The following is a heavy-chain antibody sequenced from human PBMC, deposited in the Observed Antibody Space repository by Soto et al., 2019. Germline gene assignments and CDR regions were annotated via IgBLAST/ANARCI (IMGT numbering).Heavy chain of an antibody. V-gene: IGHV4-39*01. CDR2: IYYSGST. CDR3: ARPVDFWSGPTRHNWLDP. CDR1: GGSISSSSYY. D-gene: IGHD3-3*01. J-gene: IGHJ5*02. Sequence: SLTCTVSGGSISSSSYYWGWIRQPPGKGLEWIGSIYYSGSTYYNPSLKSRVTIPVDTSKNQFSLKLSSVTAADTAVYYCARPVDFWSGPTRHNWLDPWGQGTLVTVSS.